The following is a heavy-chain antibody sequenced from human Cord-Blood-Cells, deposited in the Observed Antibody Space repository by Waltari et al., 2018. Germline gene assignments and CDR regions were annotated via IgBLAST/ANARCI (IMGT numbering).Heavy chain of an antibody. V-gene: IGHV3-48*03. D-gene: IGHD6-19*01. CDR2: ISSSGSTI. Sequence: EVQLVESGGGLVQPGGSLRLSCAASGFTFSSYEMTWVRQAPGKGLEWVSYISSSGSTIYYADSVKGRFTISRDNAKNSLYLQMNSLRAEDTAVYYCARDRAQWLVYYYYYGMDVWGQGTTVTVSS. CDR1: GFTFSSYE. J-gene: IGHJ6*02. CDR3: ARDRAQWLVYYYYYGMDV.